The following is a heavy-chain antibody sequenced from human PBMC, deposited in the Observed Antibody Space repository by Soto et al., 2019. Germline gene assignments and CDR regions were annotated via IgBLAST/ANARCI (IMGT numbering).Heavy chain of an antibody. J-gene: IGHJ6*02. V-gene: IGHV3-23*01. Sequence: EVQLLESGGGLVQPGGSLRLSCAASGFTFSNNAMRWVRQAPGKGLEWVSTITYSGDSTYYADSVKGRFSISRDNSKNTLYLQMNGLRAEDTAIYYCAKEYGASSQHYCAMDVWGQGTTVTVSS. CDR2: ITYSGDST. D-gene: IGHD4-17*01. CDR3: AKEYGASSQHYCAMDV. CDR1: GFTFSNNA.